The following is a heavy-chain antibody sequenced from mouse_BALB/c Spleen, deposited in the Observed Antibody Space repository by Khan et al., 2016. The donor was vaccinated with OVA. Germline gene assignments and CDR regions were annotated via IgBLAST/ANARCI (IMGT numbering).Heavy chain of an antibody. CDR3: ARVYYRYDEGYWSVYV. D-gene: IGHD2-14*01. J-gene: IGHJ1*01. CDR1: GFTFSGYG. Sequence: EVELVESGGGLVQPGGSLKLSGAASGFTFSGYGMSWVRQTPDKRLELVATINSNGGTSYYPDSVKGRFTISRDNAEHTLHLQMRSRKSEDTAMYYCARVYYRYDEGYWSVYVWGARTTVTVSS. CDR2: INSNGGTS. V-gene: IGHV5-6-3*01.